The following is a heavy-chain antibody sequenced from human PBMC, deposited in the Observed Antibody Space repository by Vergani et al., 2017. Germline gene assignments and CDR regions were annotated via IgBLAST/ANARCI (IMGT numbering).Heavy chain of an antibody. D-gene: IGHD4-11*01. V-gene: IGHV4-34*01. J-gene: IGHJ6*03. CDR3: ARVNTETNGHLYYYYYMDV. CDR2: IDHTGRP. Sequence: QVQLQQWGGGPLKPSETLSLTCVVNGGSFTSYHWTWIRQSPGEGLEWVGDIDHTGRPDYNPSLKSRLTMSVDKSRNQFSLTLNSVTATDTAIYFYARVNTETNGHLYYYYYMDVWGQGTAVTVS. CDR1: GGSFTSYH.